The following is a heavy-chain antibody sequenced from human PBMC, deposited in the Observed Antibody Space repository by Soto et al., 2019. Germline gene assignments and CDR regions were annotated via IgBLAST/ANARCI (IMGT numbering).Heavy chain of an antibody. CDR3: ARGPPRLTGTVFDY. V-gene: IGHV1-69*13. CDR2: IIPIFGTA. J-gene: IGHJ4*02. D-gene: IGHD1-20*01. CDR1: GGTFSSYS. Sequence: SVKVSCKASGGTFSSYSISWVRQAPGQGLEWMGGIIPIFGTANYAQKFQGRVTITADESTSTAYMELSSLRSEDTAVYYCARGPPRLTGTVFDYWGQGTLVTVSS.